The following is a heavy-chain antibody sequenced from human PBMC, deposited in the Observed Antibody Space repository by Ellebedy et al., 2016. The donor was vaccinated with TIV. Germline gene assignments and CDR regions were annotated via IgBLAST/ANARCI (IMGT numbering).Heavy chain of an antibody. Sequence: GESLKISCAASGFSFRSYSMNWVRQAPGKGLEWVSYISHSSLTIFYADSVKGRFTISRDNAKNSLYLQMNSLRGEDTAVYYCATDGSYGDYRSPTHAFVMWGQGTLVTVSS. CDR3: ATDGSYGDYRSPTHAFVM. CDR2: ISHSSLTI. D-gene: IGHD4-17*01. V-gene: IGHV3-48*04. J-gene: IGHJ3*02. CDR1: GFSFRSYS.